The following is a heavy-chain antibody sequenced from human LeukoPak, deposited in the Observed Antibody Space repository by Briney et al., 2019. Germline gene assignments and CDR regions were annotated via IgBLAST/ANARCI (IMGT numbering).Heavy chain of an antibody. CDR1: GFTFSDYN. CDR3: ARATHYYESSGYDY. Sequence: GGSLRLSCAASGFTFSDYNMRWIRQAPGKGLEWVSSISRSGSTKYYADSVKGRFTISRDNAKNSLYLQMNSLRAEDTALYYCARATHYYESSGYDYWGQGTLVTVSS. J-gene: IGHJ4*02. CDR2: ISRSGSTK. D-gene: IGHD3-22*01. V-gene: IGHV3-11*01.